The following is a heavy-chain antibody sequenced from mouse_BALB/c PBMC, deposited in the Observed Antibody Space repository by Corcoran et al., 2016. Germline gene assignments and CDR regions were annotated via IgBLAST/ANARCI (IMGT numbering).Heavy chain of an antibody. Sequence: QIQLVQSGPELKKPGETVKISRKASGYTFTYYGINWVKQAPGKGLKWMGRINTYTGEPTYADDFKGLFVFSLETSASTAYLQINNLKNEDMATYFCAREPYAMDYWGQGTSVTVSS. J-gene: IGHJ4*01. V-gene: IGHV9-1*02. CDR3: AREPYAMDY. CDR1: GYTFTYYG. CDR2: INTYTGEP.